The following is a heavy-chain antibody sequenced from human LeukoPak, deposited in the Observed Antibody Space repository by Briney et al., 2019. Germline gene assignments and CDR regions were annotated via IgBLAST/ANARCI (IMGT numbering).Heavy chain of an antibody. D-gene: IGHD3-22*01. J-gene: IGHJ4*02. CDR3: ARGYYDSSGSDY. V-gene: IGHV3-48*03. Sequence: GSLRLSCAASGFTFSSYEMNWVRQAPGKGLEWVSYISSSGSTIYYADSVKGRFTISRDNAKNSLYLQMNSLRAEDTAVYYCARGYYDSSGSDYWGQGTLVTVSS. CDR1: GFTFSSYE. CDR2: ISSSGSTI.